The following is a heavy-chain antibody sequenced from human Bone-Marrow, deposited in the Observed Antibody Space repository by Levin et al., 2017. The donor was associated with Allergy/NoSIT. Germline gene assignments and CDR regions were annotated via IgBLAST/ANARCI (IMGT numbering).Heavy chain of an antibody. V-gene: IGHV3-49*03. Sequence: GGSLRLSCTVSGFTSGDYAMSWFRQTPGKGLEWVGFIRSKTYGGTTEYAASVKGRFTISRDESKSIAYLQMNSLKIEDTAVYYCTSEPHNGDYTVSWGQGTLVTVSS. CDR3: TSEPHNGDYTVS. J-gene: IGHJ5*02. CDR2: IRSKTYGGTT. CDR1: GFTSGDYA. D-gene: IGHD4-17*01.